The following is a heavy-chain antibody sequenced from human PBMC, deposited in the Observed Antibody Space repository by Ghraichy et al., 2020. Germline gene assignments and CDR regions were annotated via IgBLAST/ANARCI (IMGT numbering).Heavy chain of an antibody. CDR2: IYYSGTT. D-gene: IGHD2-15*01. CDR3: ARRAGGYQYFYGLDV. V-gene: IGHV4-39*01. J-gene: IGHJ6*02. Sequence: TLSLTCSVSGDSIISSSYYWDWIRQPPGKGLEWIGSIYYSGTTYYSPPLKTRVTVSIDTSKNQFSLRLKSVTATDTAVYYCARRAGGYQYFYGLDVWGQGTTVIV. CDR1: GDSIISSSYY.